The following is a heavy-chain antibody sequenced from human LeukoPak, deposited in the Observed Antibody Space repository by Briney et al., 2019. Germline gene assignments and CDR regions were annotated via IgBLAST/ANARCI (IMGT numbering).Heavy chain of an antibody. V-gene: IGHV4-39*07. CDR3: AKKSGYFDWSYYYYYMDV. D-gene: IGHD3-9*01. Sequence: SETLSLTCTVSGGSISSSSYYWGWIRQPPGKGLEWIGSIYYSGSTYYNPSLKSRVTISVDTSKNQFSLKLSSVTAADTAVYYCAKKSGYFDWSYYYYYMDVWGKGTTVTVSS. CDR2: IYYSGST. CDR1: GGSISSSSYY. J-gene: IGHJ6*03.